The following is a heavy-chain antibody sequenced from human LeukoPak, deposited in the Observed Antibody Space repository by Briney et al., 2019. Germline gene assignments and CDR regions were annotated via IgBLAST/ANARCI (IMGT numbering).Heavy chain of an antibody. V-gene: IGHV4-39*07. CDR3: ARGSGAVWLSSS. CDR1: GGSISSSSYY. Sequence: SETLSLTCTVSGGSISSSSYYWGWIRQPPGKGLEWIGSIYYSGSTYYNPSLKSRITISVDTSKNQFSLKLSSVTAADTAVYYCARGSGAVWLSSSWGQGTLVTVSS. D-gene: IGHD3-22*01. CDR2: IYYSGST. J-gene: IGHJ4*02.